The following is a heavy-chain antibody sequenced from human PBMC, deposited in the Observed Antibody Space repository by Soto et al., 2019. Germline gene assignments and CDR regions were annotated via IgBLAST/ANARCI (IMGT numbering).Heavy chain of an antibody. Sequence: GGSLRLSCAASGFTFSDYYMSWIRQAPGKGLEWVSYISSSGSTIYYADSVKGRFTISRDNAKNSLYLQMNSLRAEDTAVYYCARKYYYGSGSYYNSLDYWGQGTLVTVSS. CDR3: ARKYYYGSGSYYNSLDY. J-gene: IGHJ4*02. CDR1: GFTFSDYY. CDR2: ISSSGSTI. D-gene: IGHD3-10*01. V-gene: IGHV3-11*01.